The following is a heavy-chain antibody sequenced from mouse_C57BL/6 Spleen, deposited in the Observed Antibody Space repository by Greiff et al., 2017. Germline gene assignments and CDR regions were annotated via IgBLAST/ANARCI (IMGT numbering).Heavy chain of an antibody. J-gene: IGHJ2*01. CDR2: ISDGGSYT. CDR3: AREGSGKGNYFDY. CDR1: GFTFSSYA. Sequence: EVHLVESGGGLVKPGGSLKLSCAASGFTFSSYAMSWVRQTPEKRLEWVATISDGGSYTYYPDNVKGRFTISRDNAKNNLYLQMSHLKSEDTAMYYCAREGSGKGNYFDYWGQGTTLTVSS. D-gene: IGHD4-1*01. V-gene: IGHV5-4*01.